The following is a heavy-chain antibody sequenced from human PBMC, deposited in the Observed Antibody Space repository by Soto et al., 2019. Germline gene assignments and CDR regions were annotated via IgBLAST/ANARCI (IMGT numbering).Heavy chain of an antibody. J-gene: IGHJ4*02. D-gene: IGHD3-22*01. CDR2: ISYDGSNK. CDR1: GFPFSSYG. V-gene: IGHV3-30*18. Sequence: GGSLRLSCAASGFPFSSYGMHWVRQAPGKGLEWVAVISYDGSNKYYADSVKGRFTISRDNSKNTLYLQMNSLRAEDTAVYYCAKWGSSGIPPDYWGQGT. CDR3: AKWGSSGIPPDY.